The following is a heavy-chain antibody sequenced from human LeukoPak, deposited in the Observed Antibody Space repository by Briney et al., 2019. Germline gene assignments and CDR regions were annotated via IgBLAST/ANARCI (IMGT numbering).Heavy chain of an antibody. CDR1: GGSFSGYY. Sequence: SETLSLTCAVYGGSFSGYYWSWLRQPPGKGLEWIGEINHRGSTNYNPSLKSRVTISVDTSKNHFSLKLTSVTAADTAVYYCARHRYYMDVWGKGTTVTISS. CDR3: ARHRYYMDV. CDR2: INHRGST. J-gene: IGHJ6*03. V-gene: IGHV4-34*01.